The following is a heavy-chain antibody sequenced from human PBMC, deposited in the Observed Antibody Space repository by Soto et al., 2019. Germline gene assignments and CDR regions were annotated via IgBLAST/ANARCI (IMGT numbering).Heavy chain of an antibody. CDR3: ARDQIGVFPYSSSSLNDY. CDR2: ISSSSSTI. Sequence: GGSLRLSCAASGFTFSSYSMNWVRQAPGKGLEWVSYISSSSSTIYYADSVKGRFTISRDNAKNSLYLQMNSLRDEDTAVYYCARDQIGVFPYSSSSLNDYWGQGTLVTVSS. D-gene: IGHD6-6*01. J-gene: IGHJ4*02. CDR1: GFTFSSYS. V-gene: IGHV3-48*02.